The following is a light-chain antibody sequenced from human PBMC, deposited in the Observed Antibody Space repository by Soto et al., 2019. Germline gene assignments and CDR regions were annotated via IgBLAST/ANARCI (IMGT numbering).Light chain of an antibody. Sequence: ELVLMQSPGTLSLSPGERATLSCRASEIVGGNYLTWYQQKPHQAPRLLIYGASTRATGIPDRFSGSGSGTDVTLTISRLEPGDFAVYYCEQDDGSVLTFGGGTKVEIK. CDR1: EIVGGNY. V-gene: IGKV3-20*01. J-gene: IGKJ4*01. CDR3: EQDDGSVLT. CDR2: GAS.